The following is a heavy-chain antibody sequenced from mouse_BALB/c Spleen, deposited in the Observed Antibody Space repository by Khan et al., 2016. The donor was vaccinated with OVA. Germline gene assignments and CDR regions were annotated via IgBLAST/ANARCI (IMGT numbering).Heavy chain of an antibody. CDR3: VLYCYGRAWFAY. D-gene: IGHD1-1*01. J-gene: IGHJ3*01. CDR2: TLGDGST. CDR1: GFSLTNYG. V-gene: IGHV2-3*01. Sequence: QVQLKESGPGLVAPSQSLSITCSVSGFSLTNYGLGRVRQPLGKGLVWLGITLGDGSTNYHSALLSRLSISKDNSKSQDFLLLNSLQTDETAPYFCVLYCYGRAWFAYWGQGTLVTVSA.